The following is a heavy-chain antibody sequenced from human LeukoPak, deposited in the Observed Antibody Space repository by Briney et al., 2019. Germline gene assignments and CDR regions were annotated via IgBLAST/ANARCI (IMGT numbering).Heavy chain of an antibody. J-gene: IGHJ5*02. V-gene: IGHV3-33*05. CDR2: KSYDGGDK. D-gene: IGHD6-19*01. CDR1: AFTFTNHG. CDR3: AKGEAPLSPWGSAWA. Sequence: GRYLRPSCAASAFTFTNHGMHWVRQAPRKGVVGGAVKSYDGGDKNNADSLKGRVTISRDTSKNQLYLQMTTLRAEDTAVYYCAKGEAPLSPWGSAWAWGEGTLVTVSS.